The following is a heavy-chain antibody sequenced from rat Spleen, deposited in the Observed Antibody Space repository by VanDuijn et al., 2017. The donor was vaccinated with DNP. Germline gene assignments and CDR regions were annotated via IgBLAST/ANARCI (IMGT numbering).Heavy chain of an antibody. CDR1: GFTFSDYY. V-gene: IGHV5-25*01. D-gene: IGHD1-12*01. J-gene: IGHJ2*01. CDR3: ARDVQWDY. CDR2: ITSSGGST. Sequence: EVPLVESGGGLVQPGRSLKLSCAASGFTFSDYYMAWVRQVPGKGLEWVASITSSGGSTYYPDSVKGRFTISRDNAKNTLYLQMNSLRSEDTATYYCARDVQWDYWGQGVMVTVSS.